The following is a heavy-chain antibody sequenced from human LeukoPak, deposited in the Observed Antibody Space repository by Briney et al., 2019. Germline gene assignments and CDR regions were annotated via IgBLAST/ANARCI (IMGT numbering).Heavy chain of an antibody. D-gene: IGHD2-2*01. CDR3: ARQPAAAEYYFDY. CDR1: GVSFSGYY. CDR2: INPSGST. J-gene: IGHJ4*02. Sequence: PSETLSLTCAVYGVSFSGYYWSWIRQPPGKGLEWIGEINPSGSTDYNPSLKSRVTISVDTSKNQFSLKLSSVTAADTAVYYCARQPAAAEYYFDYWGQGTLVTVSS. V-gene: IGHV4-34*01.